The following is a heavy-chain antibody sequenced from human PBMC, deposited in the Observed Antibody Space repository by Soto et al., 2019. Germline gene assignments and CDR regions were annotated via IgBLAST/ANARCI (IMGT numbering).Heavy chain of an antibody. J-gene: IGHJ4*02. CDR1: GFTFSSYS. Sequence: EVQLVESGGGLVKPGGSLRLSCAASGFTFSSYSMNWVRQAPGKGLEWVSSISSSSSYIYYADSVKGRFTISRDNAKNPLYLQMNSLRAEDTAVYYCARGGNRGPNIDYWGQGTLVTVSS. CDR2: ISSSSSYI. D-gene: IGHD3-16*01. CDR3: ARGGNRGPNIDY. V-gene: IGHV3-21*01.